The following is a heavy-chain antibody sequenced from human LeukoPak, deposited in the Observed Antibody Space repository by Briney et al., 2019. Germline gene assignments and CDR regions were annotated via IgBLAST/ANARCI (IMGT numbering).Heavy chain of an antibody. CDR1: GFTLSDYY. CDR3: ARDGEPATIDY. V-gene: IGHV3-11*04. Sequence: GGCLRLSCAASGFTLSDYYMSWIRQAPGKGLEWVSYISIAGDTVYYADSVKGRFTISRDNAKNSLYLQMNSLRAEDTAVYYCARDGEPATIDYWGQGSPVTVSS. J-gene: IGHJ4*02. CDR2: ISIAGDTV. D-gene: IGHD1-14*01.